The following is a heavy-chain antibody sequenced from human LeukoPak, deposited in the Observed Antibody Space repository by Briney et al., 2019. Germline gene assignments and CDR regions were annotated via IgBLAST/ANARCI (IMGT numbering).Heavy chain of an antibody. CDR3: ARSPSPQYYYGMDV. D-gene: IGHD2-2*01. Sequence: GGSLRLSCAASGFTFSSYSMNWVRQAPGKGLAWVSSISSSSSYIYYADSVKGRFTISRDNAKNSLYLQMNSLRAEDTAVYYCARSPSPQYYYGMDVWGQGTTVTVSS. J-gene: IGHJ6*02. V-gene: IGHV3-21*01. CDR2: ISSSSSYI. CDR1: GFTFSSYS.